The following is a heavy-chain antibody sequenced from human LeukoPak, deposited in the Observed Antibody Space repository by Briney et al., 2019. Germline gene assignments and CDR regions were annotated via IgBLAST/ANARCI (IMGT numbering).Heavy chain of an antibody. D-gene: IGHD6-19*01. CDR2: ISGSGDNT. J-gene: IGHJ4*02. CDR1: GFTFSSYA. V-gene: IGHV3-23*01. CDR3: AKGYSSGLYKLYYFDF. Sequence: GGTLRLSCAASGFTFSSYAMNWVRQAPGKGLEWVSSISGSGDNTYYADSVKGRFTISRDNSKNTLYLRMNSLRAEDTAVYYCAKGYSSGLYKLYYFDFWGQGTLVTVSS.